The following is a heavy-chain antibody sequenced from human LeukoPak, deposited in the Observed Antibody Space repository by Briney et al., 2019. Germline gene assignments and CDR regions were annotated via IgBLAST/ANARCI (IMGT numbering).Heavy chain of an antibody. V-gene: IGHV4-59*01. J-gene: IGHJ4*02. Sequence: SETLSLTCSVPDDSISSYFWSWIRQPPGKGLEWIGYMHNGRYSNYNPSLKNRVTISGDTSKNQLSLKLTSVTAADTAVYYCAATIKRDYGDTNLDYWGQGTLVTVSS. CDR2: MHNGRYS. D-gene: IGHD4/OR15-4a*01. CDR3: AATIKRDYGDTNLDY. CDR1: DDSISSYF.